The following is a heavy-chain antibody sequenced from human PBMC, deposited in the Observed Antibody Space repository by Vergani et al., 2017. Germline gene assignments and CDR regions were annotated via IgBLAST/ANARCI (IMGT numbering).Heavy chain of an antibody. Sequence: QVQLVQSGAEMKKPGASVKVSCKASGYTFTGYYMHWVRQAPGQGLEWMGWINPNSGGTNYAQKFQGRVTMTRDTSISTAYMELSRLRSDDTAVYYCAREGWDIVVLKGFDRAFDIWGQGTMVTVSS. CDR2: INPNSGGT. CDR1: GYTFTGYY. V-gene: IGHV1-2*02. J-gene: IGHJ3*02. CDR3: AREGWDIVVLKGFDRAFDI. D-gene: IGHD2-15*01.